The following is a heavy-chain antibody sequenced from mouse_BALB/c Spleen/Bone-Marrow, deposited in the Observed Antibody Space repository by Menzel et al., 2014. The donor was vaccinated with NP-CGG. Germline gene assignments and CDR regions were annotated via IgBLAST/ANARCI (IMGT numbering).Heavy chain of an antibody. CDR2: INPSSGYT. J-gene: IGHJ1*01. CDR3: ARRYGSLWYFDV. CDR1: GYTFTDYW. V-gene: IGHV1-7*01. Sequence: VQLQQSGAGLAKPGASVKMSCKASGYTFTDYWMHWVKQRPGQGLEWIGYINPSSGYTEYNQKFKDKATLTADKSSSTAYMQLNILTSEDSAVYYCARRYGSLWYFDVWGAGTTVTVSS. D-gene: IGHD1-1*01.